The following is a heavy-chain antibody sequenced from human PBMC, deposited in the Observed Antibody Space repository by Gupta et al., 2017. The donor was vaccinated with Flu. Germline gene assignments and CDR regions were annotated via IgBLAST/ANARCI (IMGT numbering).Heavy chain of an antibody. V-gene: IGHV4-4*07. CDR2: IYSSGST. CDR3: ARDFGVGRTYLVF. D-gene: IGHD3-10*01. J-gene: IGHJ4*02. Sequence: QVQLQASGPGLVKPSETLSLTCTVSGGSISSYFWTWIRQPAGKGLEWIGQIYSSGSTNYSPCLESRVTMSVDTSSNQFSLNLSSVTAADTAVYYCARDFGVGRTYLVFWGQGTLVAVSP. CDR1: GGSISSYF.